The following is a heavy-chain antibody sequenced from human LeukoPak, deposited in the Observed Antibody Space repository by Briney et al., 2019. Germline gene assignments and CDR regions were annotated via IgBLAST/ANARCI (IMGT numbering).Heavy chain of an antibody. CDR3: AKPRYCSGSGCINWFDP. CDR2: ISYDGNNQ. D-gene: IGHD2-15*01. Sequence: GGSLRLSCAASGLTFSNYGMHWVRQAPGKGLEWVAIISYDGNNQYYADSVKGRFTISRDNSKNTLYLQMNSLRAEDTAVYYCAKPRYCSGSGCINWFDPWGQGTLVTVSS. J-gene: IGHJ5*02. V-gene: IGHV3-30*18. CDR1: GLTFSNYG.